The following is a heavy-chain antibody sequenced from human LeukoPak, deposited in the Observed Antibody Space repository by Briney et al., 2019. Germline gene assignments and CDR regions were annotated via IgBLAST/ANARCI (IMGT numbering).Heavy chain of an antibody. J-gene: IGHJ6*02. V-gene: IGHV1-2*06. CDR3: AREGTFYYYYYGMDV. CDR2: INPNSGGT. CDR1: GYTFTGYY. Sequence: ASVKVSCKASGYTFTGYYMHWVRQAPGQGLEWMGRINPNSGGTNYAQKFQGRVTMTRDTSISTAYMELSRLRSEDTAVYYCAREGTFYYYYYGMDVWGQGTTVTVSS.